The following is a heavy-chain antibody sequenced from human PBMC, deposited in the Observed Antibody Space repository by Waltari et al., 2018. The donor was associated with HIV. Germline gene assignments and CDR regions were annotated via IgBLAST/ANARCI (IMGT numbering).Heavy chain of an antibody. CDR1: DYIFGPAHYYSTKG. D-gene: IGHD3-16*01. J-gene: IGHJ6*02. Sequence: EVQLVQSAAEVKKGGESLRLSCSGPDYIFGPAHYYSTKGIAWVRQQPGKGREWVGAFNPVYGQTNYGPACQGQVTYSINMSTQAAYLQGKSLKASYSALYFCARQNDRSPCVCMHVWGQGTTVTVSS. V-gene: IGHV5-51*01. CDR3: ARQNDRSPCVCMHV. CDR2: FNPVYGQT.